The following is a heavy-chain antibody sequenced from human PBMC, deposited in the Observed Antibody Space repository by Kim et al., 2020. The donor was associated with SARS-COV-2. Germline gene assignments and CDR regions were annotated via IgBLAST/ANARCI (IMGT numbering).Heavy chain of an antibody. Sequence: GGSLRLSCAASGFTFSSYWMSWVRQAPGKGLEWVANIKQDGSEKYYVDSVKGRFTISRDNAKNSLYLQMNSLRAEDTAVYYCARGSLLWFGEYLDYWGQGTLVTVSS. CDR1: GFTFSSYW. V-gene: IGHV3-7*03. CDR2: IKQDGSEK. CDR3: ARGSLLWFGEYLDY. J-gene: IGHJ4*02. D-gene: IGHD3-10*01.